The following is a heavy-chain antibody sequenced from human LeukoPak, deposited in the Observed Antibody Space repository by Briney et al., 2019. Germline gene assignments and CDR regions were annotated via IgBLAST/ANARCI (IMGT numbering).Heavy chain of an antibody. J-gene: IGHJ4*02. CDR3: ARVRVLWFGETDY. V-gene: IGHV3-48*03. CDR1: GFTFSSYE. Sequence: PGGSLRLSCAASGFTFSSYEMNWVRQAPGRGLEWVSYISSSGSTIYYADSVKGRFTISRDNAKNSLYLQMNSLRAEDTAVYYCARVRVLWFGETDYWGQGTLVTVSS. D-gene: IGHD3-10*01. CDR2: ISSSGSTI.